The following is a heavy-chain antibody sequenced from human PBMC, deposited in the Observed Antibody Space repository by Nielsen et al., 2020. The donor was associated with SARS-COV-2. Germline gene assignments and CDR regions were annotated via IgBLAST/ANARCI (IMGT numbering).Heavy chain of an antibody. CDR1: GSSFSSYW. Sequence: GESLKISCEASGSSFSSYWIAWVRQRPGKGLEWMGLIYPGDSETKYSPSFQGQVTMSVDKSLRTAYLQWRTLKASDTAMYYCARRHMIPFGAGTYHFDFWGQGTLVTVSS. CDR2: IYPGDSET. CDR3: ARRHMIPFGAGTYHFDF. V-gene: IGHV5-51*01. J-gene: IGHJ4*02. D-gene: IGHD3-16*01.